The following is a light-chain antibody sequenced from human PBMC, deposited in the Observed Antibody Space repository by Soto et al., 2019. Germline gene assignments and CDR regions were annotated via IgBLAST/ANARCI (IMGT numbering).Light chain of an antibody. CDR3: SSYTSSSTPV. V-gene: IGLV1-40*01. Sequence: QSVLTQPPSMSGAPGQRVTISCAGSSSNIGAGYDVHWYQQPPGKAPKLLIYGNSNRPSGVPDRLSGSKSGTSASLAITGLQAADEADYYCSSYTSSSTPVFGGGTKLTVL. J-gene: IGLJ2*01. CDR2: GNS. CDR1: SSNIGAGYD.